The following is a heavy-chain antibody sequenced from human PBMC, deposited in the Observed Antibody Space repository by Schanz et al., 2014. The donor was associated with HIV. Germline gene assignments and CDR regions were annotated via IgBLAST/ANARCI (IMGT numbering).Heavy chain of an antibody. J-gene: IGHJ5*02. CDR3: AREYLGYSSGFDP. CDR2: TWHDGSNK. V-gene: IGHV3-33*08. CDR1: GFTFRSYG. Sequence: QVQLVESGGGVVQPGRSPTLSCAASGFTFRSYGMHWVRQAPGKGLEWVAVTWHDGSNKYYGDSVKGRFTIARDNSKNTLYLQMNSLRAEDTAVYYCAREYLGYSSGFDPWGQGTLVTVSS. D-gene: IGHD6-19*01.